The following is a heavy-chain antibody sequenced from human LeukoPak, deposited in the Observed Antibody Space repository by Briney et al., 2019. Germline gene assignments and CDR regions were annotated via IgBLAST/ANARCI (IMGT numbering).Heavy chain of an antibody. CDR2: IRYDGSNK. CDR1: GLTFSSYG. V-gene: IGHV3-30*02. CDR3: AKEDLRTEYYLDY. D-gene: IGHD1-14*01. J-gene: IGHJ4*02. Sequence: GGSLRLSCAASGLTFSSYGMPWVRQPPGKGLEWVAFIRYDGSNKYYAYSVKGRFTISRDNSKNTLYLQMNSLRAEDTAVYYCAKEDLRTEYYLDYWGQGTLVTVSS.